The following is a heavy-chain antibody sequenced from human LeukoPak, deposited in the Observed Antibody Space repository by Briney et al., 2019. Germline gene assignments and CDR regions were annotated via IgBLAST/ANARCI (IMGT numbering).Heavy chain of an antibody. V-gene: IGHV1-2*02. CDR2: INPNSGGT. D-gene: IGHD5-18*01. J-gene: IGHJ5*02. CDR3: ARVGYDTAMGNNWFDP. Sequence: ASVKVSCKASGYTFTGYYMHWVRQAPGQGLEWMGWINPNSGGTNYAQKFQGRVTMTRDTSISTAYMELSRLRSDDTAVYYCARVGYDTAMGNNWFDPWGQGTLVTVSS. CDR1: GYTFTGYY.